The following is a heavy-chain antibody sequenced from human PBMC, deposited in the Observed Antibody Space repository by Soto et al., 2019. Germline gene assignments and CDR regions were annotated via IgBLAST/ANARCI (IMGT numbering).Heavy chain of an antibody. Sequence: QITLKESGPTLVKPTQTLTLTCNFSGFSLTTDRVGVGWIRQPPGEALEWLAVIYWDDSKTYRPSLESRLTITKDTSKNQVAPTMNNMAPLDTATYYCAHAYGGRSLYWGQGTLVTVSS. D-gene: IGHD1-26*01. CDR2: IYWDDSK. V-gene: IGHV2-5*02. J-gene: IGHJ4*02. CDR1: GFSLTTDRVG. CDR3: AHAYGGRSLY.